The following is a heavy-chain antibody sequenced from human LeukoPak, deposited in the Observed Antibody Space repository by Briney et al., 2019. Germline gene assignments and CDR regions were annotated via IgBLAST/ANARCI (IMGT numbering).Heavy chain of an antibody. CDR1: GGSISSYY. CDR3: ARASYCTNGVCYNYYYYYMDV. J-gene: IGHJ6*03. Sequence: PSETLSLTCTVSGGSISSYYWSWIRQPPGKGLEWIGYIYYSGSTNYNPSLKSRVTISVDTSKNQFSLKLSSVTAADTAVYYCARASYCTNGVCYNYYYYYMDVWGKGTTVTISS. V-gene: IGHV4-59*01. CDR2: IYYSGST. D-gene: IGHD2-8*01.